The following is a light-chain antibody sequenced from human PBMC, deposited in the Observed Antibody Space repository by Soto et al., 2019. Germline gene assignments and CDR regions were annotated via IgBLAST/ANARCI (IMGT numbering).Light chain of an antibody. J-gene: IGKJ5*01. Sequence: EIVMTQSPVTLSVSPGEGATLSCRASQNIRTKLAWYQQKPGQAPRLLISGASTRATGIPARFSGSGSGTEFTLTISSLQSEDYAVYYCQQYHNWPPITFGQGTR. CDR2: GAS. CDR3: QQYHNWPPIT. V-gene: IGKV3D-15*01. CDR1: QNIRTK.